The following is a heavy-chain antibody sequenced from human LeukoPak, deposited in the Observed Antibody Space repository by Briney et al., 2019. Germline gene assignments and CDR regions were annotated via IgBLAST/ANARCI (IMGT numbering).Heavy chain of an antibody. Sequence: SVKVSCKASRGTFSSYTISRVRQAPGQGREWMGRIIPILGIANYAQKFQGRVTITADKSTSTAYMELSSLRSEDTAVYYCARDDYGSGSYYNGDPGDYWGQGTLVTVSS. CDR2: IIPILGIA. CDR1: RGTFSSYT. V-gene: IGHV1-69*04. CDR3: ARDDYGSGSYYNGDPGDY. D-gene: IGHD3-10*01. J-gene: IGHJ4*02.